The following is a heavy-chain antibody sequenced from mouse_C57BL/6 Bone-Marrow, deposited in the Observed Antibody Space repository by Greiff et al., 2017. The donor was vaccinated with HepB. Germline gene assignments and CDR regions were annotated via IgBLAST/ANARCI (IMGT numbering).Heavy chain of an antibody. CDR2: INPYNGGT. V-gene: IGHV1-19*01. Sequence: EVHLVESGPVLVKPGASVKMSCKASGYTFTDYYMNWVKQSHGKSLEWIGVINPYNGGTSYNQKFKGKATLTVDKSSSTAYMELNSLTSEDSAVYYCARSFTTVVAPGYFDYWGQGTTLTVSS. J-gene: IGHJ2*01. CDR3: ARSFTTVVAPGYFDY. CDR1: GYTFTDYY. D-gene: IGHD1-1*01.